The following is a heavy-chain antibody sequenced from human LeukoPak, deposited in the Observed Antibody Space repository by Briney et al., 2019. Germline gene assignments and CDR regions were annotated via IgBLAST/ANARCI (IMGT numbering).Heavy chain of an antibody. CDR3: ARDKYCGGDCYLIDY. Sequence: EASVKVSCKASGGTFSSYAISWVRQAPGQGLEWMGGIIPIFGTANYAQKFQGRVTITTDESTSTAYMELSSLRSEDTAVYYCARDKYCGGDCYLIDYWGQGTLVTVSS. CDR1: GGTFSSYA. V-gene: IGHV1-69*05. D-gene: IGHD2-21*02. CDR2: IIPIFGTA. J-gene: IGHJ4*02.